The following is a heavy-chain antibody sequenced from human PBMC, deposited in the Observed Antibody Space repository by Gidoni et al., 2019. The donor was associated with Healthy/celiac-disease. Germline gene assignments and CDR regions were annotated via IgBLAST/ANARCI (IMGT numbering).Heavy chain of an antibody. CDR3: ARGSTFADAFDI. D-gene: IGHD3-16*01. CDR2: ISYDASNK. J-gene: IGHJ3*02. V-gene: IGHV3-30-3*01. CDR1: GLTFSSYA. Sequence: QVQLVESGGGVVQPGRSLRLSCAASGLTFSSYAMHWVRQAPGKGLEWVAFISYDASNKKYADSVKGRFTISRDNSKNTLYLQMNSLRAEDMAVYYCARGSTFADAFDIWGQGTLVTVSS.